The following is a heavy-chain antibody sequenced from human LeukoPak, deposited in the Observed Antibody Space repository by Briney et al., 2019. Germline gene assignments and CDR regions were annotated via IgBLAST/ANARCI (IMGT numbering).Heavy chain of an antibody. Sequence: PGGSLRLSCAASGFTVSSNYMSWVRQAPGKGLEWVSVIYSGGSTYYADSVKGRFTISRDNSKNTLYLQMNSLRAEDTAVYYCARVLAVQQWLVGFAYWGQGTLVTVSS. CDR1: GFTVSSNY. V-gene: IGHV3-66*01. J-gene: IGHJ4*02. CDR2: IYSGGST. D-gene: IGHD6-19*01. CDR3: ARVLAVQQWLVGFAY.